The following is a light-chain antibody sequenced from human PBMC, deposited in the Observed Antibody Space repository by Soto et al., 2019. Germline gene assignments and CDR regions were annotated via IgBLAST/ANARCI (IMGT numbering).Light chain of an antibody. CDR1: SSNIGSNT. J-gene: IGLJ3*02. Sequence: QSVLTQPPSASGTPGQRVTISCSGSSSNIGSNTVNWYQQLPGTAPKVLIYSHNQRPSGVPDRFSGSKSGTSAYLAISGLQSEDEADYYCSSFVSGATWVFGGGTKLTVL. V-gene: IGLV1-44*01. CDR3: SSFVSGATWV. CDR2: SHN.